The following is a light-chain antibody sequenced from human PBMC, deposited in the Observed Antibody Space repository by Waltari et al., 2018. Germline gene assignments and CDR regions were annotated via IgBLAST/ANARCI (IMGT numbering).Light chain of an antibody. CDR3: SSFAGTNNLV. CDR1: SSDVGGYHY. V-gene: IGLV2-8*01. Sequence: QSALTQPPPASGSPGQSVTISCSGTSSDVGGYHYVPWYQQHPGKAPQLMLYEVTKRPSGVPDRFSGSKSGNTASLTVSGLQAEDEAVYYCSSFAGTNNLVFGGGTKLTVL. J-gene: IGLJ2*01. CDR2: EVT.